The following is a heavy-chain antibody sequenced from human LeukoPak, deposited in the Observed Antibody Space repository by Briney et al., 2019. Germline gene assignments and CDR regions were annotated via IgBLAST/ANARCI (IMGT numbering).Heavy chain of an antibody. CDR2: INHSGST. D-gene: IGHD6-19*01. Sequence: SETLSLTCAVYGGSFSGYYRSWIRQPPGKGLEWIGEINHSGSTNYNPSLKSRVTISVDTSKNQFSLKLSSVTAADTAVYYCARDRKIEDSSGWYPAIDYWGQGTLVTVSS. CDR1: GGSFSGYY. CDR3: ARDRKIEDSSGWYPAIDY. V-gene: IGHV4-34*01. J-gene: IGHJ4*02.